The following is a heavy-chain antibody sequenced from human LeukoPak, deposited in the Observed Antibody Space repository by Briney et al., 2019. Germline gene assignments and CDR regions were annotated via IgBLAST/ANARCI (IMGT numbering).Heavy chain of an antibody. V-gene: IGHV4-59*01. CDR2: IYYSGST. CDR3: ARAVGFFDY. D-gene: IGHD4-23*01. J-gene: IGHJ4*02. CDR1: GGSISSYF. Sequence: SETLSLTCTVSGGSISSYFWSWIRQPPGKGLEWIGYIYYSGSTNYNPSLKSRVTISVDTSKNQFSLKLSSVTAADTAVYYCARAVGFFDYWGQGTLVTVSS.